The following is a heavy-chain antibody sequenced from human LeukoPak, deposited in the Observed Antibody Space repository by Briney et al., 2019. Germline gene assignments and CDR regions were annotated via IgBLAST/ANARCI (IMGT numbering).Heavy chain of an antibody. V-gene: IGHV3-23*01. CDR2: ISGSGGST. CDR3: AKRGAVDYYDAFDI. CDR1: GFTFSSYA. J-gene: IGHJ3*02. Sequence: GGSLRLSCAASGFTFSSYAMSRVRQAPGRGLEWVSAISGSGGSTYYADSVKGRFTISRDNSKNTLYLQMNSLRSEDTAVYYCAKRGAVDYYDAFDIWGQGTMVTVSP. D-gene: IGHD3-22*01.